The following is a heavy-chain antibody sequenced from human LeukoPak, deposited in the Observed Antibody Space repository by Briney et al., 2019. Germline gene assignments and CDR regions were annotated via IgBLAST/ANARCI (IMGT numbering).Heavy chain of an antibody. V-gene: IGHV4-4*07. D-gene: IGHD2-21*02. J-gene: IGHJ6*03. CDR1: GGSISSYY. Sequence: SETLSLTCTVSGGSISSYYWSWIRQPAGKGLEWIGRIYTSGSTNYNPSLKSRVTMSVDTSKNQFSLKLSSVTAADTAVYYCARDSLQPNYYYYLDVWGKGTTVTISS. CDR2: IYTSGST. CDR3: ARDSLQPNYYYYLDV.